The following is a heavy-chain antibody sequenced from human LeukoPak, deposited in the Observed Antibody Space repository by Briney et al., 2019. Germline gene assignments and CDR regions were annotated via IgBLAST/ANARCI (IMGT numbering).Heavy chain of an antibody. CDR2: ISSSGSTI. Sequence: GGSLRLSCAASGFTFSDYYMSWIRQTPGKGLEWVSYISSSGSTIYYADSVKGRFTISRDNAKNSLYLQMNSLRAEDTAVYYCARIPSYYYGSGMPYYFDYWGQGTLVTVSS. J-gene: IGHJ4*02. V-gene: IGHV3-11*01. CDR3: ARIPSYYYGSGMPYYFDY. CDR1: GFTFSDYY. D-gene: IGHD3-10*01.